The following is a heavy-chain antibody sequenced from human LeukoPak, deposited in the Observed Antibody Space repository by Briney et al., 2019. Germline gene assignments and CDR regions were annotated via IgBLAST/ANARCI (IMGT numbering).Heavy chain of an antibody. CDR2: INHSGST. D-gene: IGHD3-16*01. Sequence: PSETLSLTCAVYGGSFSGYYWSWIRQPPGKGLEWIGEINHSGSTYYNPSLKSRVTISVDTSKNQFSLKLSSVTAADTAVYYCARDRAVGAKVDYWGQGTLVTVSS. CDR1: GGSFSGYY. J-gene: IGHJ4*02. V-gene: IGHV4-34*01. CDR3: ARDRAVGAKVDY.